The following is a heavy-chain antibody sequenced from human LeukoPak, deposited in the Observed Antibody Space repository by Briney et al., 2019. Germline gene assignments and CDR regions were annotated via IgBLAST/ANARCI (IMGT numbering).Heavy chain of an antibody. Sequence: GGSLRLSCAASGFTVSSNYMSWVRQAPGKGLEWVSSISSSGASTYHADSVKGRFTISRDNSKNTLYLQMNSLRAEDTAVYYCAREVTMIVVVYYFDYWGQGTLVTVSS. CDR3: AREVTMIVVVYYFDY. CDR1: GFTVSSNY. CDR2: ISSSGAST. V-gene: IGHV3-66*03. J-gene: IGHJ4*02. D-gene: IGHD3-22*01.